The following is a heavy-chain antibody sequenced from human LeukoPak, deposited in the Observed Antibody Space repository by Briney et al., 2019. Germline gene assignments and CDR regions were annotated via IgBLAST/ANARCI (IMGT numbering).Heavy chain of an antibody. J-gene: IGHJ4*02. V-gene: IGHV4-34*01. CDR2: INDSRST. Sequence: SETLSLTCAVHGGSFNGYYWSWIRQPPGKGLEWIGEINDSRSTKYNPSLKSRVTISVDTSKNQFSLKLSSVTAADTAVYYCARGVLDYGDYVSFDYWGQGTLVTVSS. CDR3: ARGVLDYGDYVSFDY. CDR1: GGSFNGYY. D-gene: IGHD4-17*01.